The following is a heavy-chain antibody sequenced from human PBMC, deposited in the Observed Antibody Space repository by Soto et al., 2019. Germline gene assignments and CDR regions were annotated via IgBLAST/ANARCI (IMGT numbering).Heavy chain of an antibody. CDR2: INHSGST. CDR3: ARVTGRYYYGMDV. CDR1: GGSFSGYY. Sequence: QVQLQQWGAGLLKPSETLSLTCAVYGGSFSGYYWSWIRQPPGKGLEWIGEINHSGSTNYNPSLKSLVIISVDTSKNQFSLKLSSVTAADTAVYYCARVTGRYYYGMDVWGQGTTVTVSS. V-gene: IGHV4-34*01. J-gene: IGHJ6*02.